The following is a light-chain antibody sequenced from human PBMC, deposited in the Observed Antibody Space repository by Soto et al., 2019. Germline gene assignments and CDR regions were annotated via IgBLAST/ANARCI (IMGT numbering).Light chain of an antibody. Sequence: AIQLTQSPSSLSSSVGDRVTLTCRASQGIRSDVAWYQQKPGKAPKLLIYDAVTIQTGVPSRFSGGGSGTAFTLTISSLQPEDFATYYCLQYYNYPSTFGPGTKVDI. V-gene: IGKV1-6*02. CDR2: DAV. J-gene: IGKJ3*01. CDR3: LQYYNYPST. CDR1: QGIRSD.